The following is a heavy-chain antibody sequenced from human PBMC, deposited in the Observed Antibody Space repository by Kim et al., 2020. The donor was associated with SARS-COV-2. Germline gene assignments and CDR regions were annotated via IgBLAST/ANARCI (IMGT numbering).Heavy chain of an antibody. CDR2: ISYDGSNK. J-gene: IGHJ5*02. CDR1: GFTFSSYG. V-gene: IGHV3-33*05. Sequence: GGSLRLSCAASGFTFSSYGMHWVRQAPGKGLEWVAVISYDGSNKYYADSVKGRFTISRDNSKNTLYLQMNSLRAEDTAVYYCARATDILTGFNWFDPWG. CDR3: ARATDILTGFNWFDP. D-gene: IGHD3-9*01.